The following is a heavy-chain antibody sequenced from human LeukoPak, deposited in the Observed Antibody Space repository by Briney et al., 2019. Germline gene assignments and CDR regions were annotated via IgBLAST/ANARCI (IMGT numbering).Heavy chain of an antibody. D-gene: IGHD3-10*01. CDR1: GYTFTSYY. Sequence: GASVKVSCKASGYTFTSYYMHWVRQAPGQGLEWMGIINPSGGSTSYAQKFQGRVTMTRDMSTSTVYMELSSLRSEDTAVYYCASFRRGVIVEQWGQGTLVTVSS. CDR2: INPSGGST. CDR3: ASFRRGVIVEQ. J-gene: IGHJ4*02. V-gene: IGHV1-46*01.